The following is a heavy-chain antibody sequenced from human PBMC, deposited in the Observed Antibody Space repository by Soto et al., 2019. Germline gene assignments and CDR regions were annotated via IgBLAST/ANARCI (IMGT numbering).Heavy chain of an antibody. D-gene: IGHD3-9*01. J-gene: IGHJ6*03. CDR3: ARRQKDIVTGYYNPHYYYYYIHV. Sequence: QVQLQESGPGLVKPSETLSLTCTVSGGSISSYYWSWIRQPPGKGLEWIGYVYYSGSTNYNPSLNGRVTISVDTSKNQFTLKLITVTAAETAVYYCARRQKDIVTGYYNPHYYYYYIHVWGKGTTVTVS. CDR2: VYYSGST. CDR1: GGSISSYY. V-gene: IGHV4-59*08.